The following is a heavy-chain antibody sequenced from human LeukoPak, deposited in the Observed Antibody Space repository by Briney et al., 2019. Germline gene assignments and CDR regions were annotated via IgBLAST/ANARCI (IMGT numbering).Heavy chain of an antibody. J-gene: IGHJ4*02. CDR3: ARDSALAQAVMFDY. CDR1: GYSISSGYY. CDR2: IDHSGST. Sequence: SETLSLTCTVSGYSISSGYYWGWIRPPPGKGLEWTGSIDHSGSTYYNPSLKRRITISRDTSKNQFSLNLSSVTAADTAVYYCARDSALAQAVMFDYWGQGTLVTVSS. D-gene: IGHD6-19*01. V-gene: IGHV4-38-2*02.